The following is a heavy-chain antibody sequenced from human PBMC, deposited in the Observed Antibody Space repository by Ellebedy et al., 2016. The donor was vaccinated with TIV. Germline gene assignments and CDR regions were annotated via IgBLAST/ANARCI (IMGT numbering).Heavy chain of an antibody. Sequence: PGGSLRLFCAASGFTFSAFAMSWVRQAPGKGLEWVSGISGSGGSSYQADSVKGRLTISRDNSKNTLFLQMNNLSAEDKTVYYCARYLGLHWYPEPAAHWGQGTLVAVSS. CDR1: GFTFSAFA. J-gene: IGHJ4*02. V-gene: IGHV3-23*01. CDR2: ISGSGGSS. CDR3: ARYLGLHWYPEPAAH. D-gene: IGHD3-9*01.